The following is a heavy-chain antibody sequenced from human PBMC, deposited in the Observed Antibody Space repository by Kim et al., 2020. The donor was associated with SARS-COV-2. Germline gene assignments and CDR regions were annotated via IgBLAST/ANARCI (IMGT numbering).Heavy chain of an antibody. CDR2: IFYSGTT. CDR1: GASMTNYY. Sequence: SETLSLTCTFSGASMTNYYWNWIRQAPGKELEWMGYIFYSGTTNYNPSLKSRVTLSLDTSKNQFSLKLTSVTAADTAVYFCARGGTNQLAQVWGQGTLV. D-gene: IGHD2-2*01. J-gene: IGHJ4*02. CDR3: ARGGTNQLAQV. V-gene: IGHV4-59*13.